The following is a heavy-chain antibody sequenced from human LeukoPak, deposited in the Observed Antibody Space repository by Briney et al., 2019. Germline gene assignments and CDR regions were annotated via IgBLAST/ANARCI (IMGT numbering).Heavy chain of an antibody. Sequence: SQTLSLTCTVSGGSISSGGYYWSWIRQHPGKGLEWIGYIYYSGSTYYNPSLKSRVTMSVDTSKNQFSLKLSSVTAADTAVYYCARASVDFDWLDYWGQGTLVTVSS. V-gene: IGHV4-31*03. CDR1: GGSISSGGYY. J-gene: IGHJ4*02. CDR2: IYYSGST. CDR3: ARASVDFDWLDY. D-gene: IGHD3-9*01.